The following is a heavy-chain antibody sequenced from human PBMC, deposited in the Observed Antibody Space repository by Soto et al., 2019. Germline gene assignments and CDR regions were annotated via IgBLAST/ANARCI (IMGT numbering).Heavy chain of an antibody. CDR1: GYRFTSYW. CDR3: ARRDGSGPDY. CDR2: ISPGDSDT. Sequence: EVQLVQSGAEVKKTGESLKNYCKSAGYRFTSYWIGWVRQMPGKGLEWMGIISPGDSDTRYSPSFQGQVTISADESISTAYLQWSSLKASVTAMYYCARRDGSGPDYWGQGTLVTVSS. V-gene: IGHV5-51*01. J-gene: IGHJ4*02. D-gene: IGHD6-19*01.